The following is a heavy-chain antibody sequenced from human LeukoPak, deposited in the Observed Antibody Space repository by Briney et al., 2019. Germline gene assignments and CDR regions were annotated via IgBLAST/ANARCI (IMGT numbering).Heavy chain of an antibody. CDR3: ARGFRGDNFDY. Sequence: SETLSLTCTVSGYSISSGYYWGWIRQPPGKGLEWIGSIYHSGSTYYNPSLKSRVTISVDTSRNQFSLKLSSVTAADTAVYFCARGFRGDNFDYWGQGTLVTVSS. D-gene: IGHD7-27*01. J-gene: IGHJ4*02. V-gene: IGHV4-38-2*02. CDR1: GYSISSGYY. CDR2: IYHSGST.